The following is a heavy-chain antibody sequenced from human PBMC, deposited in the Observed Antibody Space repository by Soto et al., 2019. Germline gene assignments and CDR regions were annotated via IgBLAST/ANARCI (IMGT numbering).Heavy chain of an antibody. CDR1: GFSLSTSGMC. J-gene: IGHJ6*02. V-gene: IGHV2-70*01. Sequence: ESGPTLVNPTQTLTLTCTFSGFSLSTSGMCVSWIRQPPGKALEWLALIDWDDDKYYSTSLKTRLTISKDTSKNQVVLTMTNMDPVDTATYYCARSTDPRGHYYYYGMDVWGQGTTVTVSS. D-gene: IGHD3-10*01. CDR3: ARSTDPRGHYYYYGMDV. CDR2: IDWDDDK.